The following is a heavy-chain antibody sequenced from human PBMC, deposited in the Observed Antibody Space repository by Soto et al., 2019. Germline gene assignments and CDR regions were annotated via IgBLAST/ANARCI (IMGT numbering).Heavy chain of an antibody. CDR2: INTDGSGT. D-gene: IGHD2-2*01. CDR1: GFTFSSYW. J-gene: IGHJ4*02. CDR3: ARDRWGAGMPDS. V-gene: IGHV3-74*01. Sequence: EVQLVESGGGLVQPGGSLRLSCAASGFTFSSYWMHWIRQAPGKGQVWVSRINTDGSGTNYVDSVKGRFTISRDNAKNTLYLQMNSLRVEDTAVYFCARDRWGAGMPDSWGQGNMVTVSS.